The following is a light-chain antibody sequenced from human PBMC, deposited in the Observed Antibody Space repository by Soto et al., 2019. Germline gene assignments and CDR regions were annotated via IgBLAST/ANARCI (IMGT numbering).Light chain of an antibody. V-gene: IGKV3-20*01. CDR1: QSVTSNS. J-gene: IGKJ1*01. CDR3: QQYAASPRT. Sequence: EIVLTQSPGTLSLSPRERATLSCRASQSVTSNSLAWYQHRPGQAPRLLIYGVSNRAPGIPDRFSGSGSGTHFTLTISILEPEDFAVYYCQQYAASPRTFGQGTQVEVK. CDR2: GVS.